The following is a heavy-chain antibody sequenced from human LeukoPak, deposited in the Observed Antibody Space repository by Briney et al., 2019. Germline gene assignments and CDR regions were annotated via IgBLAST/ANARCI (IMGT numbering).Heavy chain of an antibody. J-gene: IGHJ4*02. V-gene: IGHV3-23*01. D-gene: IGHD3-22*01. CDR1: GFTFDDYA. CDR2: ISGSGGST. CDR3: AKEGYYYDSSGYYYRD. Sequence: PGGSLRLSCAASGFTFDDYAMHWVRQAPGKGLEWVSAISGSGGSTYYADSVKGRFTISRDNSKNTLYLQMNSLRAEDTAVYYCAKEGYYYDSSGYYYRDWGQGTLVTVSS.